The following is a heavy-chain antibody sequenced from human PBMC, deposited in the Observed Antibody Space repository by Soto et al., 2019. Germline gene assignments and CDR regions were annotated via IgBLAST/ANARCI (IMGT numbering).Heavy chain of an antibody. J-gene: IGHJ5*02. CDR1: GFTFSSYA. CDR2: ISGSGGST. Sequence: GGSLRLSCAASGFTFSSYAMSWVRQAPGKGLEWVSAISGSGGSTYYADSVKGRFTISRDNSKNTLYLQMNSLRAEDTAVYYCVRDASGGSYLNYFDLWGQGTLVTVSS. CDR3: VRDASGGSYLNYFDL. V-gene: IGHV3-23*01. D-gene: IGHD6-19*01.